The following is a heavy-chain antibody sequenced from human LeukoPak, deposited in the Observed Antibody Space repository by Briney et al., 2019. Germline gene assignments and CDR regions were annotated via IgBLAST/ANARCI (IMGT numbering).Heavy chain of an antibody. V-gene: IGHV3-9*01. CDR2: ISWNSGSI. CDR1: GFTFDDYA. D-gene: IGHD3-22*01. J-gene: IGHJ4*02. CDR3: AKDMRYYDSSGYFDY. Sequence: GGSLRLSCAASGFTFDDYAMHWVRQAPGKGLEWVSGISWNSGSIGYADSVKGRFTISRDNAKNSLYLQMNSLRAEDTALYYCAKDMRYYDSSGYFDYWGQGTLVTVS.